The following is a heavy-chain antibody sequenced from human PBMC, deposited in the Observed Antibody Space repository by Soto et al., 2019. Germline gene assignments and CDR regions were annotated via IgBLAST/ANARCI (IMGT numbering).Heavy chain of an antibody. J-gene: IGHJ4*02. V-gene: IGHV1-69*01. CDR2: IIPVFGTT. CDR3: ARGGGPYVWFNEF. D-gene: IGHD3-16*01. CDR1: GGLFSSFA. Sequence: EQLVQSGAEVKKPGSSVKVSCKDSGGLFSSFAISWVRQAPGRGLEWMGGIIPVFGTTNYAQKFQGRVTITADESTNTAYMELSSLTSDDTAMYYCARGGGPYVWFNEFWGQGTQVTVSS.